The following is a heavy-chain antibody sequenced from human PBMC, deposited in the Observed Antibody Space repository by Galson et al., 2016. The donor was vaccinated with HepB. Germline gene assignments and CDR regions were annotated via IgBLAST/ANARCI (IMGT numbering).Heavy chain of an antibody. J-gene: IGHJ6*02. CDR3: ARGGAAASTDYYDGMDV. V-gene: IGHV5-10-1*01. Sequence: QSGAEVKKPGEPLRISCKGSGYSFTSYWISWVRQMPGKGLEWMGRIDPSDSYTNYSPSFQGHVTISADKSISTAYLQWSSLKASDTAVYYCARGGAAASTDYYDGMDVWGQGTTVTVSS. D-gene: IGHD6-13*01. CDR1: GYSFTSYW. CDR2: IDPSDSYT.